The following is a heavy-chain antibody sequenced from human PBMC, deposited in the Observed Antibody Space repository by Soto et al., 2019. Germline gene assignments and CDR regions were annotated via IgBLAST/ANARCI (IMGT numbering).Heavy chain of an antibody. D-gene: IGHD3-10*01. J-gene: IGHJ2*01. Sequence: QVQLQESGPGLVKPSETLSLTCTVSGGSISSDYWSWIRQPPGKGLEWIGYIYHSGRANHNPSLKRRVTISIDASKEQVSLKLRSVTAADTAVYYCARWVDRFDWYFDLWGRGTLVTVSS. CDR1: GGSISSDY. CDR3: ARWVDRFDWYFDL. CDR2: IYHSGRA. V-gene: IGHV4-59*08.